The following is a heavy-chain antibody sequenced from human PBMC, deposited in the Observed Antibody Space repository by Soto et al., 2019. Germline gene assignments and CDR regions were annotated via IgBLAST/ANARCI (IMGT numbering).Heavy chain of an antibody. CDR3: ARGPYDYVWGSDPPHFDY. CDR1: GFTISSYS. CDR2: ISSSSSTI. V-gene: IGHV3-48*02. Sequence: PGGSLRLSCAASGFTISSYSMNWVRQAPGKGLEWVSYISSSSSTIYYADSVKGRLTISRDNAKNSLYLQMNSLRDEDTAVYYCARGPYDYVWGSDPPHFDYWGQGTLVTVSS. D-gene: IGHD3-16*02. J-gene: IGHJ4*02.